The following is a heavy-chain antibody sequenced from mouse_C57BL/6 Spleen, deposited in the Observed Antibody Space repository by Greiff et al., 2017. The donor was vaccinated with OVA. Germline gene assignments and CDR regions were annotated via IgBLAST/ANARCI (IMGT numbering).Heavy chain of an antibody. J-gene: IGHJ1*03. V-gene: IGHV1-80*01. CDR1: GYTFSSYW. Sequence: QVQLQESGAELVKPGASVKISCKASGYTFSSYWMNWVKQRPGKGLEWIGQIYPGDGDTNYNGKFKGKATMTADKSSSTAYMQLSSLTSEDSAVYVCERWGDDANKGYWYFDVWGTGTTVTVSS. D-gene: IGHD2-3*01. CDR3: ERWGDDANKGYWYFDV. CDR2: IYPGDGDT.